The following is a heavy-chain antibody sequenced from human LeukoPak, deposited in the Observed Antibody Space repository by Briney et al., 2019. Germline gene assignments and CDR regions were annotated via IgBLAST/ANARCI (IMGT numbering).Heavy chain of an antibody. CDR1: GFSLSTSGVG. Sequence: SGPTLVNPTQTLTLTCTFSGFSLSTSGVGVGWSRQPPGKALEWLALIYWDDDKRYSPSLKSRLTITKDTSKNQVVLTMTNMDPVDTATYYCARIPLSGSSGWYSFDYWGQGTLVTVSS. CDR3: ARIPLSGSSGWYSFDY. CDR2: IYWDDDK. J-gene: IGHJ4*02. V-gene: IGHV2-5*02. D-gene: IGHD6-19*01.